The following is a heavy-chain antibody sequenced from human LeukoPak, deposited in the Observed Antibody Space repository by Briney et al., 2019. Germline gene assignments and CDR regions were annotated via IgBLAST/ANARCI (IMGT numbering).Heavy chain of an antibody. V-gene: IGHV3-33*01. CDR2: IWYDGSHK. CDR1: GFTFSHYG. D-gene: IGHD3-10*01. J-gene: IGHJ3*02. Sequence: GGSLRLSCAASGFTFSHYGMHWVRQAPGKGLEGVAVIWYDGSHKYYADSVKGRFTISRDNSKNTLYLQMNSLRAEDTAVYYCARDVPDSGNYYPDAFDIWGQGTMVTVSS. CDR3: ARDVPDSGNYYPDAFDI.